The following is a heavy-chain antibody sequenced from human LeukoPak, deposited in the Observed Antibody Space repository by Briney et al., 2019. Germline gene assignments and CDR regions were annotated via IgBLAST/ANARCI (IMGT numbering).Heavy chain of an antibody. CDR1: GFTFGSFY. V-gene: IGHV3-7*01. CDR3: AREQWWRLDY. D-gene: IGHD2-21*02. CDR2: VDHDGSGD. Sequence: GGSLRLSCVASGFTFGSFYMSWVRQAPGKGLEWVAKVDHDGSGDHYVDSVRGRFTISRDNAKSSVYLGMNNLRADDTAVYYCAREQWWRLDYWGQGALVTVSS. J-gene: IGHJ4*02.